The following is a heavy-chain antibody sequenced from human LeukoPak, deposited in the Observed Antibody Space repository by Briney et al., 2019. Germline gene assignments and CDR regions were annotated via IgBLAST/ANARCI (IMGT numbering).Heavy chain of an antibody. V-gene: IGHV3-21*01. D-gene: IGHD3-3*01. CDR2: ISSSSSYI. CDR3: ARDLILTPVLRFLKYYYYGMDV. Sequence: GGSLRLSCAASGFTFSSYSMNWVRQAPGKGLEWVSSISSSSSYIYYADSVKGRFTISRDNAKNSLYLQMNSLRAEDTAVYYCARDLILTPVLRFLKYYYYGMDVWGQGTTVTVSS. CDR1: GFTFSSYS. J-gene: IGHJ6*02.